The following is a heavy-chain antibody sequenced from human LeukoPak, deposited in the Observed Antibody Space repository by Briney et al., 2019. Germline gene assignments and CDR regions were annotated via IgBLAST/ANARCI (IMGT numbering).Heavy chain of an antibody. CDR3: VSRGCTAKACLDASFRCFDH. CDR1: GLTFSRYA. V-gene: IGHV3-7*03. CDR2: INKDGSEE. Sequence: GGSLRLSCAASGLTFSRYALTWVRQAPGKGLEWVANINKDGSEENYVDSVRGRFTISRDNAKNSLHLQMNSLRNEDTAVYHCVSRGCTAKACLDASFRCFDHWGRGNRVTVSS. D-gene: IGHD3-16*01. J-gene: IGHJ4*03.